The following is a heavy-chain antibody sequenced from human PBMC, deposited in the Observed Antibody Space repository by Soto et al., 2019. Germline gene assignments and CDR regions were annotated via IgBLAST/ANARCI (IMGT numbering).Heavy chain of an antibody. CDR1: GGSFDAYY. Sequence: QVQLQQWGAGLLKPSETLSLTCAVYGGSFDAYYWSWIRQPPGKGLEWIGEISHGGNTNYNPSLKSRVTISVDTSKNQFSLKLSSVTAADTAGYYCATSGRQQLVRRNWFDPWGQGALVIVSS. D-gene: IGHD6-13*01. CDR3: ATSGRQQLVRRNWFDP. CDR2: ISHGGNT. V-gene: IGHV4-34*01. J-gene: IGHJ5*02.